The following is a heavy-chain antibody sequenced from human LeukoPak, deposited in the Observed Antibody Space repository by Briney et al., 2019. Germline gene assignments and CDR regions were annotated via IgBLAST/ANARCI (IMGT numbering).Heavy chain of an antibody. CDR3: TRDRSRAEDD. CDR2: INQGGSDK. D-gene: IGHD1-14*01. Sequence: GRSLRLSCAASGFTFSGHWMSWVRQAPGKGRGWVANINQGGSDKYYVDSVKGRFPISRDNANNLLYLQMNSLRGEDTAVYYCTRDRSRAEDDWGQGTLVTVSS. V-gene: IGHV3-7*01. J-gene: IGHJ4*02. CDR1: GFTFSGHW.